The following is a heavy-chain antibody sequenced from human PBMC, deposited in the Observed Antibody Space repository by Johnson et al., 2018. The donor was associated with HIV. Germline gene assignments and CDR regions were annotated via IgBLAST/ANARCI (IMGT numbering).Heavy chain of an antibody. J-gene: IGHJ3*02. CDR1: GFTVSSNY. CDR2: IYSGGST. CDR3: ARVITEGGTRWAFDI. Sequence: VQLVESGGGLIQPEGSLRLSCAASGFTVSSNYMSWVRQAPGKGLEWVSVIYSGGSTYYADSVKGRFTISRDNSKNTLYLQMNSLRAEDTGVYYCARVITEGGTRWAFDIWGQGTIVTVSS. D-gene: IGHD6-13*01. V-gene: IGHV3-53*01.